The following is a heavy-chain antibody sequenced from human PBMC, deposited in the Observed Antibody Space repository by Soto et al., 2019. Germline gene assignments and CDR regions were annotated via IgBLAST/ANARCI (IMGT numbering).Heavy chain of an antibody. CDR1: GFTFSSYA. V-gene: IGHV3-30-3*01. J-gene: IGHJ6*02. CDR3: ARDTWRSDYYYGMDV. CDR2: ISYDGSNK. Sequence: LRLSCAASGFTFSSYAMHWVRQAPGKGLEWVAVISYDGSNKYYADSVKGRFTISRDNSKNTLYLQMNSLRAEDTAVYYCARDTWRSDYYYGMDVWGQGTTVTVSS.